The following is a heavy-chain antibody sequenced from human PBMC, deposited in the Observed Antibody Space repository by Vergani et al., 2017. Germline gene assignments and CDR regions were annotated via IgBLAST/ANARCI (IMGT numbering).Heavy chain of an antibody. D-gene: IGHD6-13*01. CDR2: IDPSDSYT. CDR1: GYSFTSYW. V-gene: IGHV5-10-1*01. Sequence: VQLVQSGAEVKKPGESLRISCKGSGYSFTSYWISWVRQMPGKGLEWMGRIDPSDSYTNYSPSFQGHVTISADKSISTAYLQWSSLKASDTAMYYCASEGSSYYYNDYWGQGTLVTVSS. CDR3: ASEGSSYYYNDY. J-gene: IGHJ4*02.